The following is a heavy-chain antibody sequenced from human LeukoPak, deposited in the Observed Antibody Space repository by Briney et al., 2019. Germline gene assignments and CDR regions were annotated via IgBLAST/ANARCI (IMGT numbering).Heavy chain of an antibody. Sequence: PSETLSLTCAVYGGSFSGYYWSWIRQPPGKELEWIGEINHSGSTNYNPSLKSRVTISVDTSKNQFSLKLSSVTAADTAVYYCARGLVEMATITRGNFDYWGQGTLVTVSS. J-gene: IGHJ4*02. CDR3: ARGLVEMATITRGNFDY. CDR2: INHSGST. CDR1: GGSFSGYY. D-gene: IGHD5-24*01. V-gene: IGHV4-34*01.